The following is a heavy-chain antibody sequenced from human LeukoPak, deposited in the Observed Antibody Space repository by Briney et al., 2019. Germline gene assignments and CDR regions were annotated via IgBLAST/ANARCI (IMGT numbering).Heavy chain of an antibody. D-gene: IGHD5-24*01. J-gene: IGHJ4*02. CDR3: ARGGRDGYNTFDY. V-gene: IGHV4-59*01. Sequence: SETLSLTCTVSGGSISSYYWSWIRQPPGKGLEWIGYIYYSGSTNYNPSLKSRVTISVDTSKNQFSLKLSSVTAADTAVYYCARGGRDGYNTFDYWGQGTLVTVSS. CDR2: IYYSGST. CDR1: GGSISSYY.